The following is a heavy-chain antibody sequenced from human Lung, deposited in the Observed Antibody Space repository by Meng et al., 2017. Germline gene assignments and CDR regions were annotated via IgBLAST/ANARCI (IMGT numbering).Heavy chain of an antibody. J-gene: IGHJ4*02. D-gene: IGHD4-11*01. V-gene: IGHV4-34*01. CDR2: INHSGST. CDR3: ARGPTTMAHDFDY. CDR1: GGSFSDYY. Sequence: VQRQQVGAGMCQPSATLSLTCVVSGGSFSDYYWSWIRQPPGKGLEWIGEINHSGSTNYNPSLESRATISVDTSQNNPSLKLCSLTAADSAVYYCARGPTTMAHDFDYWGQGTLVTVSS.